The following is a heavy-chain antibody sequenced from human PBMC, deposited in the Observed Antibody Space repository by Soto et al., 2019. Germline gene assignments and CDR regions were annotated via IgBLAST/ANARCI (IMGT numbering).Heavy chain of an antibody. J-gene: IGHJ5*02. CDR2: INHSGST. V-gene: IGHV4-34*01. Sequence: SETLSLTCAVYGGSFSGYYWSWIRQPPGKGLEWIGEINHSGSTNYSPSLKSRVTISVDTSKNQFSLKLSSVTAADTAVYYCARVLGITGTSEDNWFDPWGQGTLVTVSS. CDR1: GGSFSGYY. D-gene: IGHD1-7*01. CDR3: ARVLGITGTSEDNWFDP.